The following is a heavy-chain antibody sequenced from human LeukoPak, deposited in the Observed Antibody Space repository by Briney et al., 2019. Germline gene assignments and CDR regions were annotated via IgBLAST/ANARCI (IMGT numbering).Heavy chain of an antibody. D-gene: IGHD3-16*01. V-gene: IGHV1-18*01. CDR3: ARDPRISNTGLYYYYYYMDV. Sequence: GASVKVSCKASGYTFTSYGISWVRQAPGQGLEWMGWISAYNGNTNYARKLQGRVTMTTDTSTSTAYMELRSLRSDDTAVYYCARDPRISNTGLYYYYYYMDVWGKGTTVTVSS. CDR1: GYTFTSYG. CDR2: ISAYNGNT. J-gene: IGHJ6*03.